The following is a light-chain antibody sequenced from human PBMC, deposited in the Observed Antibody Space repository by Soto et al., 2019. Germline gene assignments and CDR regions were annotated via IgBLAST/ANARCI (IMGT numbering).Light chain of an antibody. CDR3: QQYGNSPRT. V-gene: IGKV3-20*01. Sequence: ENVLTQSPGTLSLSPGERATLSCRASHSVPTNYLAWYQQKPGQAPRLLIHGASSRATGIPDRFSGSGSGTDFTLTITRLEPEDSAVYYCQQYGNSPRTFGQGTKVDI. CDR2: GAS. J-gene: IGKJ1*01. CDR1: HSVPTNY.